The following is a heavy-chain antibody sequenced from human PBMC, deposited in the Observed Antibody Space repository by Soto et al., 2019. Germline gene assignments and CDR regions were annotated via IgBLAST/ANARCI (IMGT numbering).Heavy chain of an antibody. CDR2: ISSSSSTI. CDR3: AKDGTGRAADGTDYYDGMDV. V-gene: IGHV3-48*02. Sequence: GGSLRLSCAASGFTFSSYSMNWVRQAPGKGLEWASYISSSSSTIYYADSVKGRFTISRDNAKNSLYLQMNSLRDEDTAVYYCAKDGTGRAADGTDYYDGMDVWGQGTTVTVYS. J-gene: IGHJ6*02. D-gene: IGHD6-13*01. CDR1: GFTFSSYS.